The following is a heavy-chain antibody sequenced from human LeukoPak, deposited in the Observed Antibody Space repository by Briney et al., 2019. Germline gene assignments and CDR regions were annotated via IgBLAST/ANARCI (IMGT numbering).Heavy chain of an antibody. CDR1: GYTFTNYA. CDR2: INAANGNT. V-gene: IGHV1-3*01. D-gene: IGHD3-10*01. J-gene: IGHJ6*03. Sequence: ASVKVSCKASGYTFTNYAMHWVRQAPGQRPEWMGWINAANGNTQYSQEFQGRVTITRDTSASTAYMELSRLRSDDTAVYYCARDRTMVRGVITYYYYYYMDVWGKGTTVTISS. CDR3: ARDRTMVRGVITYYYYYYMDV.